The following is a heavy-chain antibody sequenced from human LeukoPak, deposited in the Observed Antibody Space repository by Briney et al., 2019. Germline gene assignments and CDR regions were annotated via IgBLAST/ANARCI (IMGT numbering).Heavy chain of an antibody. CDR2: MYYTGSI. V-gene: IGHV4-39*01. J-gene: IGHJ6*03. Sequence: PSETLSLTCTVSGDSISSSSYYWGWIRKPPGKGLEWIGSMYYTGSIYYNPSLKSRVTISVDTSKNQFSLKLSSVTAADTAVYYCSPLSYYYLYIDVWGKGTTVTVSS. D-gene: IGHD3-16*02. CDR1: GDSISSSSYY. CDR3: SPLSYYYLYIDV.